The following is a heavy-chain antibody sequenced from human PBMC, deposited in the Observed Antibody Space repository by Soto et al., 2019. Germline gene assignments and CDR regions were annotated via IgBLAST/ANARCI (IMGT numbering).Heavy chain of an antibody. V-gene: IGHV3-23*01. CDR3: VSLIVLVPAALPGPHFDY. CDR2: ISGSGGST. CDR1: GFTFSSYA. Sequence: GGSLRLSCAASGFTFSSYAMSWVRQAPGKGLEWVSAISGSGGSTYYADSVKGRFTISRDNSKNTLYLQMNSLRAEDTAVYYCVSLIVLVPAALPGPHFDYWGQGTLVTVSS. J-gene: IGHJ4*02. D-gene: IGHD2-2*01.